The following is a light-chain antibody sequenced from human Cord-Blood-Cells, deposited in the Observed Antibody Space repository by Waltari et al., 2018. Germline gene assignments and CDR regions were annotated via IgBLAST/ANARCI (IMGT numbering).Light chain of an antibody. CDR1: GSYFGTSSL. Sequence: QSSLTQPASVSGPPGQSTTTSSTRTGSYFGTSSLSLGYQQHPGKAPKLMIYEGSKRSWGVYNRFPGSKSGNTDSRTISGLQAEDDADYYCCSDAGSSTYVVGTGTKVTVL. V-gene: IGLV2-23*01. CDR3: CSDAGSSTYV. J-gene: IGLJ1*01. CDR2: EGS.